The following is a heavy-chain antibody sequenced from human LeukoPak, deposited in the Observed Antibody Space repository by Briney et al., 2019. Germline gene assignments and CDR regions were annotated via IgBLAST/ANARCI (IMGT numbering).Heavy chain of an antibody. Sequence: SPSETLSLTCTVSGGSISSGDYYWSWIRQPPGKGLEWIGYIYYSRSTYYNPSLKSRVTISVDTSKNQFSLKLSSVTAADTAVYYCARLQASPYYFDYWGQGTLVTVSS. V-gene: IGHV4-30-4*08. CDR3: ARLQASPYYFDY. CDR1: GGSISSGDYY. J-gene: IGHJ4*02. CDR2: IYYSRST.